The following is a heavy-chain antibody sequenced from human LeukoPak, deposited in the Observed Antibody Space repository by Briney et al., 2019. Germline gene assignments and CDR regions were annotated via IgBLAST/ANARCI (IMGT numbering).Heavy chain of an antibody. J-gene: IGHJ3*02. CDR1: GYTFTGYY. V-gene: IGHV1-2*02. CDR2: INPNSGGT. Sequence: ASVKVSCKASGYTFTGYYMHWVRQAPGQGLEWMGWINPNSGGTNYAQKFQGRVTMTRDTSISTAYMELSRLRSDDTAVYYCARDRGSSSYAFDIWGQGTMVTVSS. CDR3: ARDRGSSSYAFDI. D-gene: IGHD6-6*01.